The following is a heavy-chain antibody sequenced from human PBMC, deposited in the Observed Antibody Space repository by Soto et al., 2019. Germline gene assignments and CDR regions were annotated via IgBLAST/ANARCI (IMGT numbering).Heavy chain of an antibody. CDR1: GFTFSSYA. J-gene: IGHJ6*02. D-gene: IGHD6-6*01. CDR2: ISYDGSNK. V-gene: IGHV3-30-3*01. Sequence: QVQLVQSGGGVVQPGRSLRLSCATSGFTFSSYAMHWVRQAPGKGLEWVAVISYDGSNKYYADSVKGRFTISRDNFKNTLFLQMNSLRGEDTAMFYCARQIAARPPEYIYYGLGVWGQGTTVTVSS. CDR3: ARQIAARPPEYIYYGLGV.